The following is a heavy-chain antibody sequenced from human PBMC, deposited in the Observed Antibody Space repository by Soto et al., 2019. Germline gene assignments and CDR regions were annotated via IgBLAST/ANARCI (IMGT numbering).Heavy chain of an antibody. J-gene: IGHJ4*02. CDR3: ARHQRDDASRKIYC. Sequence: GESLKISCQGSGYSFTSNWIGWVRQMPGKGLEWMGIINPADSDIKYSPSFQGQVTISADKSIGTAYLQWSSLKASDTAMYYCARHQRDDASRKIYCWDKGTRVTVSS. V-gene: IGHV5-51*01. CDR2: INPADSDI. D-gene: IGHD3-16*01. CDR1: GYSFTSNW.